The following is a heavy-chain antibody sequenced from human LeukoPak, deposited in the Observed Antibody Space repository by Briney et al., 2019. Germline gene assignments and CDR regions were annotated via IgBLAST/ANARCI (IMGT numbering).Heavy chain of an antibody. Sequence: ASVKVSCKASGYTFTGYYMHWVRQAPGQGLEWMGWINPNSGGTNYAQKFQGRVTMTRDTSISTAYMELSRLRSDDTAVYYCARDHPWELRHYYYYMDVWGKGTTVTVSS. J-gene: IGHJ6*03. D-gene: IGHD1-26*01. CDR2: INPNSGGT. V-gene: IGHV1-2*02. CDR1: GYTFTGYY. CDR3: ARDHPWELRHYYYYMDV.